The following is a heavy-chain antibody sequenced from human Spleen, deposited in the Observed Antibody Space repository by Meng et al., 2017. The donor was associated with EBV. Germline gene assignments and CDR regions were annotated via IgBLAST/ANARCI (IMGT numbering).Heavy chain of an antibody. D-gene: IGHD1-26*01. J-gene: IGHJ4*02. CDR3: ARANLKDLLRTYFDF. CDR1: GGSISTDSW. Sequence: VLLQESGPGLVKPSGPPSLPCVVSGGSISTDSWWSWVRQPPGKGLEWIGEIHHSGSTNYNPSLKSRVSMSLDKSKSQFSLRLSSMTAADTAVYYCARANLKDLLRTYFDFWGQGTLVTVSS. CDR2: IHHSGST. V-gene: IGHV4-4*02.